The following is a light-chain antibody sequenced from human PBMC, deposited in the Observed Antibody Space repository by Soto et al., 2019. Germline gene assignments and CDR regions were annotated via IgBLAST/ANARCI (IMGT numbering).Light chain of an antibody. Sequence: EIVLTQSPGTLSVSPGERATLSCRASQSVSSSYLDWYQQKPGQAPRLLIYAASSRATGIPDRFSGSGSGTDFTLTISRLEPEDFAVYYCQQYGSSSWTFGQGTKVEIK. V-gene: IGKV3-20*01. CDR1: QSVSSSY. J-gene: IGKJ1*01. CDR3: QQYGSSSWT. CDR2: AAS.